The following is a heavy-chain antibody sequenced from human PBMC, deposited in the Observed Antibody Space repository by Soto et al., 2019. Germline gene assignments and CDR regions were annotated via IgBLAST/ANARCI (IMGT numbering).Heavy chain of an antibody. V-gene: IGHV4-59*01. CDR3: ARDFYDSVGYTWFDS. D-gene: IGHD3-22*01. J-gene: IGHJ5*01. Sequence: SETLSLTCTVSGDTSTSYYWGWIRQAPGKGLEWIGHIHNSGTSTHNPSLNGRVTISIDMSKKQFSLKLTSLTSADTAVYYCARDFYDSVGYTWFDSWSQGTLVTV. CDR1: GDTSTSYY. CDR2: IHNSGTS.